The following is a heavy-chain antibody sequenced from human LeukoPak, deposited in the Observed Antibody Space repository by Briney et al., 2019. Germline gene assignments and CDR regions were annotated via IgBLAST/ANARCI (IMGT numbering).Heavy chain of an antibody. D-gene: IGHD2-21*02. V-gene: IGHV4-59*01. CDR1: GDSIRNYF. J-gene: IGHJ3*02. CDR2: IHKSGST. Sequence: PSETLSLTCSVSGDSIRNYFWTWIRQAPGKGLEWIGYIHKSGSTNYNPSLKSRVTMSVDTSKNQFSLNLTSVTAADTAVYYCARAAFCGGDCSFHAFDIWGQGTLVTVSS. CDR3: ARAAFCGGDCSFHAFDI.